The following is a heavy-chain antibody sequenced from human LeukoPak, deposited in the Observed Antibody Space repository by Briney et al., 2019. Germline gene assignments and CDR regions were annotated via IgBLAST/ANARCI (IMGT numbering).Heavy chain of an antibody. Sequence: GASVKVSCKASGYTFTGYYMHWVRQAPGQGLEWMGGINPNSGGTNYAQKFQGRVTMTRDTSISTAYMELSRLRSDDTAVYYCAREGCSGGSCYFWFDPWGQGTLVTVSS. D-gene: IGHD2-15*01. CDR1: GYTFTGYY. CDR3: AREGCSGGSCYFWFDP. CDR2: INPNSGGT. J-gene: IGHJ5*02. V-gene: IGHV1-2*02.